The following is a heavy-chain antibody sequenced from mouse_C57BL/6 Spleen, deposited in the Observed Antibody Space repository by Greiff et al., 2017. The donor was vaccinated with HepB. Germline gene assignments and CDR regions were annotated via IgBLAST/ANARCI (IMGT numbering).Heavy chain of an antibody. J-gene: IGHJ4*01. CDR1: GYAFSSYW. CDR3: ARSHPYYSNYAMDY. Sequence: QVHVKQSGAELVKPGASVKISCKASGYAFSSYWMNWVKQRPGKGLEWIGQIYPGDGDTNYNGKFKGKATLTADKSSSTAYMQLSSLTYEDSAVYFCARSHPYYSNYAMDYWGQGTSVTVSS. CDR2: IYPGDGDT. V-gene: IGHV1-80*01. D-gene: IGHD2-5*01.